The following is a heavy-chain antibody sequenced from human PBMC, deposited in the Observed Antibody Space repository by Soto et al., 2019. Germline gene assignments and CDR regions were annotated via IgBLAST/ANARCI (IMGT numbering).Heavy chain of an antibody. V-gene: IGHV3-30*04. Sequence: QVQLVESGGGVVQPGASLRLSCVASGFRFSGFAMHWVRQAPGKGLEWVAVISFDGSEKFYVDSVKGRFSISRDDFHSSVFLQMDSLRPEDTGVYSWARDLGGYVHLWDKSNYWGQGTLLNVSS. CDR1: GFRFSGFA. CDR2: ISFDGSEK. J-gene: IGHJ4*02. CDR3: ARDLGGYVHLWDKSNY. D-gene: IGHD5-12*01.